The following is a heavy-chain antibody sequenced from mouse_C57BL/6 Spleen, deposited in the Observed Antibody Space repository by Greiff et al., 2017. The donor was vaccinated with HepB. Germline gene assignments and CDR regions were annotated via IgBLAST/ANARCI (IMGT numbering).Heavy chain of an antibody. CDR1: GYTFTDYY. CDR3: ASKGCLYGSSYPWYFDV. Sequence: EVQLQQSGPELVKPGASVKISCKASGYTFTDYYMNWVKQSHGKSLEWIGDINPNNGGTSYNQKFKGKATLTVDKSSSTAYMELRSLTSEDSAVYYCASKGCLYGSSYPWYFDVWGTGTTVTVSS. CDR2: INPNNGGT. D-gene: IGHD1-1*01. J-gene: IGHJ1*03. V-gene: IGHV1-26*01.